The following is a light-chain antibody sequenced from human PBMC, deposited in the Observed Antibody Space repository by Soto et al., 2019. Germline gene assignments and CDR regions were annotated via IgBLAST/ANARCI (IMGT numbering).Light chain of an antibody. J-gene: IGKJ1*01. Sequence: EIVLTQSPGTLSLSPGERATLSCRASQSVSSSYLAWYQQKPGQAPRLLIYGASSGATGIPDRFSGSGSGTDFTLTISRLEPEDFAVYYCQQYGSSPWTFDQGTKVEIK. CDR3: QQYGSSPWT. CDR2: GAS. CDR1: QSVSSSY. V-gene: IGKV3-20*01.